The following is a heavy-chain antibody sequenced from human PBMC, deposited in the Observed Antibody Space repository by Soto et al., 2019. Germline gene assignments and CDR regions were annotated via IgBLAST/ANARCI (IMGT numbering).Heavy chain of an antibody. Sequence: ASVKVSCKASGYTFTSYYIHWVRQAPVQGLEWMGIINPSGGSTSYAQKFQGRVTMTRNTSTSTVYMDLSSLRSEDTAVYYCARLSYYYDSSGPFQHWGQGTLVNVSS. CDR3: ARLSYYYDSSGPFQH. D-gene: IGHD3-22*01. CDR2: INPSGGST. CDR1: GYTFTSYY. V-gene: IGHV1-46*01. J-gene: IGHJ1*01.